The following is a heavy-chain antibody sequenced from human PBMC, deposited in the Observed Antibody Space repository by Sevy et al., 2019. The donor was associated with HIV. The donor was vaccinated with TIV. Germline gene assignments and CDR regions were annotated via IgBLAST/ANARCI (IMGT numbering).Heavy chain of an antibody. J-gene: IGHJ6*02. CDR2: IYYSGST. Sequence: SETLSLTCTVSGGSISSYYWSWIRQPPGKGLEWIGYIYYSGSTNYNPSLKSRVTISVDTSKNQFSLKLSSVTAADTAVYYCARAITIFDGMDVWGQGTTVTVSS. CDR3: ARAITIFDGMDV. D-gene: IGHD3-3*01. CDR1: GGSISSYY. V-gene: IGHV4-59*01.